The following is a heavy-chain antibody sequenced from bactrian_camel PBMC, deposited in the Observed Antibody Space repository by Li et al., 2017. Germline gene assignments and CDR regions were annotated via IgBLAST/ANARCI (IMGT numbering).Heavy chain of an antibody. V-gene: IGHV3S55*01. CDR3: AADPRNGGICFSLDSYKYLQH. Sequence: HVQLVESGGGSVQTGGSLRLSCTTAGDTADSYSMLWFRQAAGLEREGVACIESRGSTRYANFAKGRFTISRDKAKNALYLEMNRLKPDDTAMYYCAADPRNGGICFSLDSYKYLQHRGQGTQVTVSS. CDR1: GDTADSYS. D-gene: IGHD2*01. CDR2: IESRGST. J-gene: IGHJ2*01.